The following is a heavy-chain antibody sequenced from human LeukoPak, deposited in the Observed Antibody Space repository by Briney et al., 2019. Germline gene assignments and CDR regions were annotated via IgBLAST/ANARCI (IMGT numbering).Heavy chain of an antibody. CDR2: IWYDGSNK. D-gene: IGHD2-2*01. CDR1: GFTFSSYG. CDR3: ARVVVPAAIDY. Sequence: GGSLRLSCAASGFTFSSYGMHWVSQAPGEGLEWVAVIWYDGSNKYYADSVKGRFTISRDNSKNTLYLQMNSLRAEDTAVYYCARVVVPAAIDYWGQGTLVTVSS. V-gene: IGHV3-33*01. J-gene: IGHJ4*02.